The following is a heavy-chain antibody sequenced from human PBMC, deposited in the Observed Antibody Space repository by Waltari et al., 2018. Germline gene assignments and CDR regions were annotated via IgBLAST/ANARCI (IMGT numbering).Heavy chain of an antibody. CDR3: ATETFYGDIN. V-gene: IGHV3-33*01. J-gene: IGHJ4*02. CDR1: GFRFTSHG. Sequence: QVQLVQSGGGVVQPGRSLSLSCAASGFRFTSHGMHWVRQAPGKGLEWVAVIVYDGINKHYADSVKGRFTISRDDSKNTLYLQMNSLRAEDTAVYYCATETFYGDINWGQGTLVTVSS. CDR2: IVYDGINK. D-gene: IGHD4-17*01.